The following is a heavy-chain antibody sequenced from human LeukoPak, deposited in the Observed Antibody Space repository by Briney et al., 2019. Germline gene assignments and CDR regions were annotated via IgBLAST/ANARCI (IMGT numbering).Heavy chain of an antibody. Sequence: PGGSLRLSCAASGFTFSSYWMSWVRQAPGKGLEWVAVISNNGGYKHYTDSVKGRFTISRDDSKSTVYLQMSSLRAEDAALYYCTREPINGDSQFDYWGQGTLVTVSS. CDR3: TREPINGDSQFDY. CDR2: ISNNGGYK. V-gene: IGHV3-33*08. J-gene: IGHJ4*02. CDR1: GFTFSSYW. D-gene: IGHD4-17*01.